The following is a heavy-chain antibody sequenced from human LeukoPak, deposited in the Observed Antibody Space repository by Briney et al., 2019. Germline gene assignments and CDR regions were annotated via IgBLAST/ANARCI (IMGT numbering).Heavy chain of an antibody. D-gene: IGHD2-21*02. CDR3: ARGARAYCGGDCYSDWFDP. CDR1: GYTFTSYY. V-gene: IGHV1-46*01. CDR2: INPSGGST. Sequence: ASVKVPCKASGYTFTSYYMHWVRQAPGQGLEWMGIINPSGGSTSYAQKFQGRVTMTRDTSTSTVYMELSSLRSEDTAVYYCARGARAYCGGDCYSDWFDPWGQGTLATVSS. J-gene: IGHJ5*02.